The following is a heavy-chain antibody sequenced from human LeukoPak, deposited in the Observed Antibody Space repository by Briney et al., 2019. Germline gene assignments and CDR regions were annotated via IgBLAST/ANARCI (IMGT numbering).Heavy chain of an antibody. J-gene: IGHJ6*02. V-gene: IGHV3-7*01. D-gene: IGHD3-9*01. CDR3: ARVLYYDILTGYRLVGMDV. Sequence: GGSLRLSCAASGFTFSSYWMSWVRQAPGKGLEWVANIKQDGSEKYYVDSVKGRFTISRDNAKNSLYLQMNSLRAEDTAVYYCARVLYYDILTGYRLVGMDVWGQGTTVTVSS. CDR2: IKQDGSEK. CDR1: GFTFSSYW.